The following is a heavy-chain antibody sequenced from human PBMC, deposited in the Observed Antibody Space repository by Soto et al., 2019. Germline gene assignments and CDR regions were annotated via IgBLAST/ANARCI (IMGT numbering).Heavy chain of an antibody. CDR1: GYSFTSYW. D-gene: IGHD3-3*01. CDR2: IDPSDSYT. J-gene: IGHJ6*02. Sequence: PGESLKISCKGSGYSFTSYWISWVRQMPGKGLEWMGRIDPSDSYTNYSPSFQGHVTVSADKSINTAYLQWSSLKASDTAMYYCARRHDFWSGYYTDYYYGLDVWGQGTTVTVSS. CDR3: ARRHDFWSGYYTDYYYGLDV. V-gene: IGHV5-10-1*01.